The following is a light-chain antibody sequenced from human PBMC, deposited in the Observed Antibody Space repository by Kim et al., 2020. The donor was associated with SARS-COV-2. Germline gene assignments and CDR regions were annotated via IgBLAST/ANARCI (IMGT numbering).Light chain of an antibody. Sequence: GQRVTIACSGSSSNIGSNAVNWYQHLPGTAPKLLIYANDQRPSGVPDRLSGSKSGTSASLAISGLQSEDEADYDCATWDDSLNGVVFGGGTQLTVL. CDR2: AND. V-gene: IGLV1-44*01. CDR1: SSNIGSNA. CDR3: ATWDDSLNGVV. J-gene: IGLJ2*01.